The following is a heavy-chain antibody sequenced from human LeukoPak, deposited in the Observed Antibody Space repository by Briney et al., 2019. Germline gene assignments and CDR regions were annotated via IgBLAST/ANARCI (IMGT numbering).Heavy chain of an antibody. CDR3: ARGQNYDGSGGWDDAFDI. Sequence: GGSLRLSCAASGFTFSSYGMHWVRQAPGKGLEWVAVIWYDGSNKYYADSVKGRFTISRDNSKNTLYLQMNSLRAEDTAVYYCARGQNYDGSGGWDDAFDIWGQGTMVTVSS. CDR1: GFTFSSYG. D-gene: IGHD3-22*01. V-gene: IGHV3-33*01. J-gene: IGHJ3*02. CDR2: IWYDGSNK.